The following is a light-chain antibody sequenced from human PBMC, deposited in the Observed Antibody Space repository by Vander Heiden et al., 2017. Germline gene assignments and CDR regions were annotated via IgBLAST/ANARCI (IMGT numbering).Light chain of an antibody. CDR1: RSNIVAGYD. J-gene: IGLJ1*01. CDR3: QSYDSSRSGYV. Sequence: QSVLTQPPSVSGAPGQRVTISCTGSRSNIVAGYDVDWYQQLPGTAPNLLIYGKSNRPSGVPDRFSGSKSGTSASLAITGLQAEDEADYYCQSYDSSRSGYVFGTGTKVTVL. V-gene: IGLV1-40*01. CDR2: GKS.